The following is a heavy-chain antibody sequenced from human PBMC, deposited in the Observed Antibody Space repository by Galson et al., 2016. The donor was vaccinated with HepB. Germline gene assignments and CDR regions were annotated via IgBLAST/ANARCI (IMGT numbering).Heavy chain of an antibody. J-gene: IGHJ3*02. CDR2: ISYSGSDM. CDR1: GFSLSAYY. CDR3: ARDPDTTGPLDI. Sequence: SLRLSCAASGFSLSAYYMTWLRRTPGKGLEWVSYISYSGSDMKYIDSVKGRFTISRDNAKNSLYLQRNSLRAEDTGIYYRARDPDTTGPLDIWGQGTVVIVSS. V-gene: IGHV3-11*05. D-gene: IGHD1-1*01.